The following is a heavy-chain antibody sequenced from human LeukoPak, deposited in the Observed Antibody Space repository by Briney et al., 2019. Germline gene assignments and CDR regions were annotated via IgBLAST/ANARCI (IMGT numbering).Heavy chain of an antibody. CDR3: ARVHSSSWSGGYYGMDV. CDR1: GYTFTSYG. V-gene: IGHV1-18*01. Sequence: ASVKVSCKASGYTFTSYGISWVRQAPGQGLEWMGWISAYNGNTNYARKLQGRVTMTTDTSTSTAYMELRSLRSDDTAVYYCARVHSSSWSGGYYGMDVWGQGTTVTVSS. J-gene: IGHJ6*02. D-gene: IGHD6-13*01. CDR2: ISAYNGNT.